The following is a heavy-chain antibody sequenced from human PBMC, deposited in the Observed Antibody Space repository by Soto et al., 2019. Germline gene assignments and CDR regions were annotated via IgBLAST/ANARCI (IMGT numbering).Heavy chain of an antibody. CDR1: GFTVSSNY. J-gene: IGHJ4*02. D-gene: IGHD6-13*01. V-gene: IGHV3-53*01. CDR3: ARTVTPYSSSWYFDY. Sequence: GGSLRLSCAASGFTVSSNYMSWVRQAPGKGLEWVSVIYSGGSTYYADSVKGRFTISRDNSKNTLYLQMNSLRAEDTAVYYCARTVTPYSSSWYFDYWGQGTLVTVSS. CDR2: IYSGGST.